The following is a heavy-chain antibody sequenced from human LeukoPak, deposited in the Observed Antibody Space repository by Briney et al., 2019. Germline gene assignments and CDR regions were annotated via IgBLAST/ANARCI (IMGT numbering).Heavy chain of an antibody. CDR1: GGTFSSYA. V-gene: IGHV1-69*05. J-gene: IGHJ4*01. CDR3: ASVPWFGELFSPYLDY. CDR2: IIPIFGTA. Sequence: SVKVSCKASGGTFSSYAISWVRQAPGQGLEWMGRIIPIFGTANYAQKFQGRVTITTDESTSTAYMELSSLRPEDTAVYFCASVPWFGELFSPYLDYLGQGTLVTVSS. D-gene: IGHD3-10*01.